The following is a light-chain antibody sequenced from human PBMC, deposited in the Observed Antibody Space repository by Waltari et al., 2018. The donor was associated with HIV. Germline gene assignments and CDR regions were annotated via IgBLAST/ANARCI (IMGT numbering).Light chain of an antibody. Sequence: QSALTQPRSVSGSPGQSVTISCTGTSSDVGGYNYVSWYQQHPGKAPKGRIYDVSKRPAGVPDRFAGSKSGNTAYLTISGLQAEDEADDYCCSYAGSYTYVFGTGTKVTVL. CDR3: CSYAGSYTYV. J-gene: IGLJ1*01. CDR1: SSDVGGYNY. V-gene: IGLV2-11*01. CDR2: DVS.